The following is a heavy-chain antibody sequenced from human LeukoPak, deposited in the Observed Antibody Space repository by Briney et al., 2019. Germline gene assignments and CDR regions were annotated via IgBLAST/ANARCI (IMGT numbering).Heavy chain of an antibody. CDR1: GGSISSYY. CDR3: ARDLGTAVFDY. J-gene: IGHJ4*02. V-gene: IGHV4-59*01. D-gene: IGHD1-14*01. Sequence: SETLSLTCTVPGGSISSYYWSWIRQPPGKGLEWIGYIYYSGSTNYNPSLKSRVTISVDTSKNQFSLKLSSVTAADTAVYYCARDLGTAVFDYWGQGTLVTVSS. CDR2: IYYSGST.